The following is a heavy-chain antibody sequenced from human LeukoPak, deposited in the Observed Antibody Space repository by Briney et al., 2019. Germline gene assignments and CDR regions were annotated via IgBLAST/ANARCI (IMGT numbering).Heavy chain of an antibody. CDR3: ARGKKQPVFRRSSLSYFDY. J-gene: IGHJ4*02. V-gene: IGHV4-34*01. D-gene: IGHD6-6*01. Sequence: PSETLSLTCAVYGGSFSDYYWSWIRQPPGKGRGGMGKINNVGTTTYNPSLKSQSTISIDTSKNQFSLKLSSVTAADTAVYYCARGKKQPVFRRSSLSYFDYWGQGTLVTVSS. CDR2: INNVGTT. CDR1: GGSFSDYY.